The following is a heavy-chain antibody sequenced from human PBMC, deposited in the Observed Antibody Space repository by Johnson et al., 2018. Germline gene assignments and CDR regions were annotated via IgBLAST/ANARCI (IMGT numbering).Heavy chain of an antibody. D-gene: IGHD3-3*01. V-gene: IGHV3-21*04. CDR2: INGRSSYI. Sequence: VQLVQSGGGLVQPGGSLRLSCAASGFTFSSYTMNWVRQAPGKGLEWVSSINGRSSYIYYADSVKVRFTIPRDNAKNSLYRQMNSLRPEDTALYYCAKAPVGWLGEGAEYFQHWGQGTLVTVSS. CDR1: GFTFSSYT. J-gene: IGHJ1*01. CDR3: AKAPVGWLGEGAEYFQH.